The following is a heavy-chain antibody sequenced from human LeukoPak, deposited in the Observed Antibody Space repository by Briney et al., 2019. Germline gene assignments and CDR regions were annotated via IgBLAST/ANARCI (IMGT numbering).Heavy chain of an antibody. CDR2: IYSGGST. Sequence: GGSLRLSCAASGFTVSSNYMSWVRQAPGKGLEWVSVIYSGGSTYYADSVKGRFTISRDNSKNTLYLQMNSLRAEDTAVYYCVRDEIGMYSSSTTSPVTYYYYGMDVWGQGTTVTVSS. V-gene: IGHV3-53*01. CDR1: GFTVSSNY. D-gene: IGHD6-6*01. CDR3: VRDEIGMYSSSTTSPVTYYYYGMDV. J-gene: IGHJ6*02.